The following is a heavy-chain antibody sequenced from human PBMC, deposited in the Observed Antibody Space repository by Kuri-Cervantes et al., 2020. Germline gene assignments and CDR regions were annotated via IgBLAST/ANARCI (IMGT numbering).Heavy chain of an antibody. CDR3: ARGPQVTSRIAEYFQH. J-gene: IGHJ1*01. CDR2: IYSCGST. V-gene: IGHV3-66*03. CDR1: GFTVSSNY. Sequence: GESLKISCAASGFTVSSNYMSWVRQAPGKGLEWVSVIYSCGSTYYADSVKGRFTISRDNSKNTLYLQMNSLRAEDTAVYYCARGPQVTSRIAEYFQHWGQGTLVTVSS. D-gene: IGHD2-2*01.